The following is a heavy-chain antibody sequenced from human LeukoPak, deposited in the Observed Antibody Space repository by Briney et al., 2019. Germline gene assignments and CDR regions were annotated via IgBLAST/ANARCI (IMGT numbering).Heavy chain of an antibody. J-gene: IGHJ5*02. CDR3: AKTWYYDFWSGYQNNWFDP. D-gene: IGHD3-3*01. CDR1: GFTFSSYE. Sequence: GGSLRLSCAASGFTFSSYEMNWVRQAPGKGLEWVSAISGSGGSTYYADSVKGRFTISRDNSKNTLYLQMNSLRAEDTAVYYCAKTWYYDFWSGYQNNWFDPWGQGTLVTVSS. CDR2: ISGSGGST. V-gene: IGHV3-23*01.